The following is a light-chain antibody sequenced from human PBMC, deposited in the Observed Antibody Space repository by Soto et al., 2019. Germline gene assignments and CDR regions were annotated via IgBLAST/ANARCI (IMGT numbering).Light chain of an antibody. CDR2: LGS. J-gene: IGKJ4*01. CDR1: QSLLHSNGYNY. V-gene: IGKV2-28*01. CDR3: MQALQTPVT. Sequence: DIVMTQSPLSLPVTPGEPASISCRSSQSLLHSNGYNYLDWYLQKPGQSPQLLIYLGSNRASGVPARFRGSGSGTDFTLKSSRVEAEDVGVYYCMQALQTPVTFGGGTKVEIK.